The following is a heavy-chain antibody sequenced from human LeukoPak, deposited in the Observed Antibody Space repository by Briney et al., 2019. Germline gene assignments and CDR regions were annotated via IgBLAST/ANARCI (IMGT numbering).Heavy chain of an antibody. V-gene: IGHV4-39*01. J-gene: IGHJ4*02. CDR1: GDSISSSSYY. D-gene: IGHD3-10*01. CDR2: IYYSGST. Sequence: PSETLSLTCTVSGDSISSSSYYWAWIRPPPGKGLGWIGSIYYSGSTHYNPSLESRVTMSVDTSKNQLSLRLTSVTAADAAVYYCARQRAYYGSGSYYSGFDYWGQGALITVSS. CDR3: ARQRAYYGSGSYYSGFDY.